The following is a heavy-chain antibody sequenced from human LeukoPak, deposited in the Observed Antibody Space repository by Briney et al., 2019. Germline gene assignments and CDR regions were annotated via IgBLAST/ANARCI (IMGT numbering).Heavy chain of an antibody. CDR2: IYYSGST. CDR1: GVSMSSSPNY. J-gene: IGHJ4*02. CDR3: ARRCPCITMVRGVTQPDY. V-gene: IGHV4-39*01. Sequence: SETLSLTCTVSGVSMSSSPNYWGWIRQPPGKGLEWIGSIYYSGSTYYNPSLKSRVTISVDTSKNQFSLKLSSVTAADTAAYYCARRCPCITMVRGVTQPDYWGQGTLVTVSS. D-gene: IGHD3-10*01.